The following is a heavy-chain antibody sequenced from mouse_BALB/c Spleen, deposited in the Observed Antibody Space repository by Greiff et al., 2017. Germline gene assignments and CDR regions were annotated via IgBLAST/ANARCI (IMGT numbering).Heavy chain of an antibody. D-gene: IGHD1-1*01. Sequence: DVKLVESGGDLVKPGGSLKLSCAASGFTFSSYGMSWVRQTPDKRLEWVATISSGGSYTYYPDSVKGRFTISRDNAKNTLYLQMSSLKSEDTAMYYCARQTLYYGSSPYYFDYWGQGTTLTVSS. CDR2: ISSGGSYT. V-gene: IGHV5-6*02. CDR3: ARQTLYYGSSPYYFDY. J-gene: IGHJ2*01. CDR1: GFTFSSYG.